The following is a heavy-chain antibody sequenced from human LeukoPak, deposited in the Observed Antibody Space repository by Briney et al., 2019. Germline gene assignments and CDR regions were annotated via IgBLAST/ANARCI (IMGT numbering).Heavy chain of an antibody. D-gene: IGHD5-18*01. CDR3: GRDPKLGIRGYTYGYIDS. J-gene: IGHJ4*02. CDR2: INTNTGNP. V-gene: IGHV7-4-1*02. Sequence: ASVKVSCKTSGYTFTSYAISRVRQAPGQGLELMGLINTNTGNPTYAQAFAGRYVFSLDTSVSTAYLQISGLKADDTAVYYCGRDPKLGIRGYTYGYIDSWGQGSLVIVSS. CDR1: GYTFTSYA.